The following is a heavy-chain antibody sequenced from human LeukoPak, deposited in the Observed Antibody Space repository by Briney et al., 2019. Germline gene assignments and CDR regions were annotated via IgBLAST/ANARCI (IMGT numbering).Heavy chain of an antibody. D-gene: IGHD6-19*01. CDR2: IYPGDSDT. J-gene: IGHJ3*02. CDR1: GYSFTSYW. CDR3: ARHQYSSGWIDAFDI. V-gene: IGHV5-51*01. Sequence: GESLKISCKGSGYSFTSYWIGWVRQMPGKGLGWMGIIYPGDSDTRYSPSFQGQVTISADRSISTAYLQWSSLKASDTAMYYCARHQYSSGWIDAFDIWGQGTMVTVSS.